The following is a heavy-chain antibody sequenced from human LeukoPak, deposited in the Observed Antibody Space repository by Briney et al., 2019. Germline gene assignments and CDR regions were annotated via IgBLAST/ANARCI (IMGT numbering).Heavy chain of an antibody. D-gene: IGHD4-17*01. V-gene: IGHV4-30-2*01. CDR3: ARELRCGDYEDKTGSYFDY. J-gene: IGHJ4*02. CDR1: GGSISSGGYS. Sequence: SQTLSLTCAVSGGSISSGGYSWSWIRQPPGKGLEWIGYIYHSGSTYYNPSLKSRVTISVDRSKNQFSLKLSSVTAADTAVYYCARELRCGDYEDKTGSYFDYWGQGTLVTVSS. CDR2: IYHSGST.